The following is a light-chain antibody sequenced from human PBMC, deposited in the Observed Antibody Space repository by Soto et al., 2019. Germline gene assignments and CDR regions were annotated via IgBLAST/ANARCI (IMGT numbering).Light chain of an antibody. CDR2: GAS. CDR3: QQYNNWPPGT. Sequence: EIVMTQSPATLSVSPGERATLSCRASQSVSSNLAWYQQKPGQAPRLLIYGASTRAPGIPARFSGSGSGTEFTLTISSLQSEDCAVYYCQQYNNWPPGTFGQGTKVEIK. CDR1: QSVSSN. V-gene: IGKV3-15*01. J-gene: IGKJ1*01.